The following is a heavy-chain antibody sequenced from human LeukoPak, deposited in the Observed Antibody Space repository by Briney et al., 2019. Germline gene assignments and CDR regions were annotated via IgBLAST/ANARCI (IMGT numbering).Heavy chain of an antibody. D-gene: IGHD6-19*01. V-gene: IGHV3-9*03. CDR2: IGWNSGSI. CDR1: GFTFDDYA. CDR3: AKAHSSSGWYYFDY. Sequence: GRSLRLSCAASGFTFDDYAMHWVRQAPGKGLEWVSGIGWNSGSIGYADSVKGRFTISRDNAKNSLYLQMNSLRAEDMALYYCAKAHSSSGWYYFDYWGQGTLVTVSS. J-gene: IGHJ4*02.